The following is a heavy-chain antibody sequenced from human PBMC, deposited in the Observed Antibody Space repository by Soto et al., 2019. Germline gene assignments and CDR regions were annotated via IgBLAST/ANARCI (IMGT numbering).Heavy chain of an antibody. CDR2: INPGSGTT. V-gene: IGHV1-46*01. D-gene: IGHD3-10*01. CDR3: AREKILDGSGRRHYYGMDV. J-gene: IGHJ6*02. CDR1: GYTFLIYF. Sequence: QEQLLQSGAEVKKPGASVTVSCKASGYTFLIYFVHWVRQAPGQGLEWMGIINPGSGTTTYSQQFQGRVIMTSDTSTNTVQMAMTSLTSEDTAVYFCAREKILDGSGRRHYYGMDVWGQGTAVSVSS.